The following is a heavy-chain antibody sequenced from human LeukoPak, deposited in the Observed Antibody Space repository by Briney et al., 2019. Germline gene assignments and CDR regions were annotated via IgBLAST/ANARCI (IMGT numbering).Heavy chain of an antibody. D-gene: IGHD3-16*01. J-gene: IGHJ4*02. CDR2: IYYSGST. CDR1: GGSISSGDYY. V-gene: IGHV4-30-4*01. Sequence: SETLSLTCTVSGGSISSGDYYWSWLRHPPGKGLEWIEYIYYSGSTYNNPSLKSRVTISVETSKNQFSLKLRSVTAADTAVYYCGRDTFGWDDYWGQGTLVTVSS. CDR3: GRDTFGWDDY.